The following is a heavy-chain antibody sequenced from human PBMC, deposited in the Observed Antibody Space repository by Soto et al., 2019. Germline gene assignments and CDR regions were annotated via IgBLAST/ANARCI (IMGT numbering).Heavy chain of an antibody. D-gene: IGHD6-6*01. J-gene: IGHJ4*02. V-gene: IGHV4-34*01. Sequence: SETLSLTCAVYGGSFSGYFWSWLRQPPGKGLEWIGEINHSGSTNYNPSLKSRVTISVDTSKNQFSLKLSSVTAADTAVYYCARGLGDSSSNYWGQGTLVTVSS. CDR1: GGSFSGYF. CDR2: INHSGST. CDR3: ARGLGDSSSNY.